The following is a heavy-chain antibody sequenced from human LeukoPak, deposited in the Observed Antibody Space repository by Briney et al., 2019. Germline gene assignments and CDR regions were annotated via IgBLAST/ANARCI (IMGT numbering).Heavy chain of an antibody. V-gene: IGHV3-30*18. J-gene: IGHJ4*02. CDR3: AKDPYDILTGYYTFDY. CDR2: ISYDGSNK. D-gene: IGHD3-9*01. Sequence: GRSLRLSCAASGFTFSSYGMHWVRQAPGKGLEWVAVISYDGSNKYYADSVKGRFTISRDNSKNTLYLQMNSLRAEDTAVYYCAKDPYDILTGYYTFDYWGQETLVTVSS. CDR1: GFTFSSYG.